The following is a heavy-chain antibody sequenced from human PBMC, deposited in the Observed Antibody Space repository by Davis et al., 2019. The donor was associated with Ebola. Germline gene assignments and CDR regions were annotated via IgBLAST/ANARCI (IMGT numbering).Heavy chain of an antibody. V-gene: IGHV1-18*01. J-gene: IGHJ5*02. Sequence: AASVKVSCKASGYTFTRYCITWVRQAPGQGLEWMGWISAYNGNIKYAQKFQGRVTMTTDTSTSTAYMEPRSLRSDDTAVYYCARDIAMIRGGWFDHWGQGTLVSVSS. D-gene: IGHD3-16*01. CDR1: GYTFTRYC. CDR3: ARDIAMIRGGWFDH. CDR2: ISAYNGNI.